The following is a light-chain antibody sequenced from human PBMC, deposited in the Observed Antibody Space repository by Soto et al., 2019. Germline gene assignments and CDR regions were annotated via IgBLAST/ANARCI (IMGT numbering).Light chain of an antibody. J-gene: IGKJ4*01. V-gene: IGKV1-33*01. CDR1: QDIRNH. CDR2: DVS. Sequence: DIQMTQSPSSLSASAGDRVIITCQASQDIRNHLNWYQQKAGKAPKLLIYDVSNLATGVPPRFIGGGSGTDFTLTISSLQPEDIATYYCQHYDDLVTFGGGTKVEIK. CDR3: QHYDDLVT.